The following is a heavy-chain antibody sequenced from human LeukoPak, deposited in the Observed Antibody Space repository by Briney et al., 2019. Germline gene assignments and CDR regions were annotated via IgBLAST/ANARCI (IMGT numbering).Heavy chain of an antibody. CDR3: ARGPDIVVVDNHAFDI. V-gene: IGHV1-69*05. D-gene: IGHD2-2*01. CDR2: IIPIFGTA. J-gene: IGHJ3*02. CDR1: GGTFSSYA. Sequence: ASVKVSCKASGGTFSSYAISWVRQAPGQGLEWMGGIIPIFGTANYAQKFQGRVTITTDESTSTAYMELSSLRSEDTAVYYCARGPDIVVVDNHAFDIWGQGTMVTVSS.